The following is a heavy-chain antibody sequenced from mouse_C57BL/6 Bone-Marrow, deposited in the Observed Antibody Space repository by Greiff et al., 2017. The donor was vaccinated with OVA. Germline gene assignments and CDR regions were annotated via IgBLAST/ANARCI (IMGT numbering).Heavy chain of an antibody. D-gene: IGHD1-2*01. V-gene: IGHV1-81*01. Sequence: VKVVESGAELARPGASVKLSCKASGYTFTSYGISWVKQRTGQGLEWIGEIYPRSGNTYYNEKFKGKATLTADKSSSTAYMELRSLTSEDSAVYFCARGYCYYAMDYWGQGTSVTVSS. CDR3: ARGYCYYAMDY. CDR1: GYTFTSYG. CDR2: IYPRSGNT. J-gene: IGHJ4*01.